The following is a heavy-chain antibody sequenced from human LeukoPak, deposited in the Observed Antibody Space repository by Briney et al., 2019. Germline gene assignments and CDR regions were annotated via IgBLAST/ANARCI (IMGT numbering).Heavy chain of an antibody. Sequence: PGGSLRLSCVASGCTFTSYWMSWVRQAPGKGLEWVANINEDGSEKYYVDSVKGRFTISRDNAKNSLYLQMSSLRAEETAVYYCARSVAAAGDYWGQGTLVTVSS. CDR2: INEDGSEK. CDR1: GCTFTSYW. D-gene: IGHD6-13*01. CDR3: ARSVAAAGDY. V-gene: IGHV3-7*03. J-gene: IGHJ4*02.